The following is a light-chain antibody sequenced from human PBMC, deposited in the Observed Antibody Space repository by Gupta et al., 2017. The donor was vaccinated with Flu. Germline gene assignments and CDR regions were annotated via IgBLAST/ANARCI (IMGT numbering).Light chain of an antibody. CDR2: EVS. CDR1: HSLLHSDGKTS. Sequence: DIVMTQTPLSLSVTPGQPASISCKSSHSLLHSDGKTSLYWYLQKPGQPPQLLIYEVSKRFSGAPHKFSGSGSGTDFSLKISRVEAEDVGVYYCRQSIQPPLTFGGGTKVEIK. J-gene: IGKJ4*01. CDR3: RQSIQPPLT. V-gene: IGKV2D-29*01.